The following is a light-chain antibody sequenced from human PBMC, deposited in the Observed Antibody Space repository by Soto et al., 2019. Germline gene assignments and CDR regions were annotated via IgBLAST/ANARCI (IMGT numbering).Light chain of an antibody. CDR2: GVS. CDR1: QGISTW. Sequence: DIQMTQSPSFVSASVGDRVTITCRASQGISTWLAWYQQKPRKAPELLIYGVSTLHSGVPSRFSGSGSGTDFTLTISSLQPEDFATYYCQQANSFPRTFGQGPKVEIK. CDR3: QQANSFPRT. V-gene: IGKV1-12*01. J-gene: IGKJ1*01.